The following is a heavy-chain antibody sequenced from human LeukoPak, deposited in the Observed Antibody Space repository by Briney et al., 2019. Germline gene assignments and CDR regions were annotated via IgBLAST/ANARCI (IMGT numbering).Heavy chain of an antibody. CDR1: GGSISGGSYY. V-gene: IGHV4-61*02. J-gene: IGHJ3*02. CDR3: ARGGYCIGGSCYPPSDAFDS. D-gene: IGHD2-15*01. Sequence: PSQTLSLTCTVSGGSISGGSYYWSWIRQPAGKGLEWIGRIYTSGSTNYNPSLKSRVTISEDTSKNQFSLKLSSVTAADTAVYYCARGGYCIGGSCYPPSDAFDSWGQGTMVTVSS. CDR2: IYTSGST.